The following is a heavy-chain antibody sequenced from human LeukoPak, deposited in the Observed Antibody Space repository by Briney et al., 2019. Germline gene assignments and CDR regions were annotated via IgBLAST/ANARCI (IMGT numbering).Heavy chain of an antibody. CDR1: GGSFSGYY. Sequence: SETLSLTCAVYGGSFSGYYWSWIRQPPGKGLEWIGEINHSGSTNYNPSLKSRVTISVDTSKNQFSLKLSSVTAADTAVYYCARAENYDFWSGYYNHRPNNWFDPWGQGTLSPSPQ. CDR2: INHSGST. CDR3: ARAENYDFWSGYYNHRPNNWFDP. J-gene: IGHJ5*02. V-gene: IGHV4-34*01. D-gene: IGHD3-3*01.